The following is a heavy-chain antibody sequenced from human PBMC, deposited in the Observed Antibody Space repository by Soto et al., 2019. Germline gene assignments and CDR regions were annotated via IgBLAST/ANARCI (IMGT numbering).Heavy chain of an antibody. D-gene: IGHD3-10*01. CDR1: GGSISSSSYY. Sequence: SETLSLTCTVSGGSISSSSYYWGWIREPPGKGLEWIGSIYYSGSTYYNPSLKSRVTISVDTSKNQFSLKLSSVTAADTAVYYCARHGSGYYYYYYGMDVWGQGTTVTVSS. CDR3: ARHGSGYYYYYYGMDV. J-gene: IGHJ6*02. CDR2: IYYSGST. V-gene: IGHV4-39*01.